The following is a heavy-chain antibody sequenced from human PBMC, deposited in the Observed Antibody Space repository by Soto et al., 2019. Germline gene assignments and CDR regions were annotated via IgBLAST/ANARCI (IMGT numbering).Heavy chain of an antibody. J-gene: IGHJ4*02. D-gene: IGHD4-17*01. CDR3: ARDYYGDYAGSSLDY. V-gene: IGHV1-69*13. CDR1: GGTFSSYA. Sequence: SVKVSCKASGGTFSSYAMSWVRQAPGQGLEWMGGIIPIFGTANYAQKFQGRVTITADESTSTAYMELSSLRSEDTAVYYCARDYYGDYAGSSLDYWGQGTLVTVSS. CDR2: IIPIFGTA.